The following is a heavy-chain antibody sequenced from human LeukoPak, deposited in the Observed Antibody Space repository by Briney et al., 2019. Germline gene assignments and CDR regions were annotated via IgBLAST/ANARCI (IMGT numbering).Heavy chain of an antibody. D-gene: IGHD3-16*01. CDR1: GFTFSSYA. J-gene: IGHJ3*01. CDR3: AGASGAVRRAFDL. V-gene: IGHV3-48*02. CDR2: ISSSSSTL. Sequence: GRTLRLSCAASGFTFSSYAMHWVRQAPGKGLEWVSYISSSSSTLYYAVYGRGRFTISRDNAKNSLFLKMDSVRDEDAAMYYCAGASGAVRRAFDLWGQGTMVPVSS.